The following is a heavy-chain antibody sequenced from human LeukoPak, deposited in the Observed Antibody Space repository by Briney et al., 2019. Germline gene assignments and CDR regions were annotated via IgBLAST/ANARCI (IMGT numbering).Heavy chain of an antibody. D-gene: IGHD4-11*01. CDR3: ARAPYGDYRFDY. CDR1: GFTFSSYG. CDR2: ISYDGSNK. Sequence: PGGSLRLSCAASGFTFSSYGMHWVRQAPGKGLEWVAVISYDGSNKYYADSVKGRFTISRDNSKNMLYLQMNSLRTEDTAVYYCARAPYGDYRFDYRGQGTLVTVSS. V-gene: IGHV3-30*03. J-gene: IGHJ4*02.